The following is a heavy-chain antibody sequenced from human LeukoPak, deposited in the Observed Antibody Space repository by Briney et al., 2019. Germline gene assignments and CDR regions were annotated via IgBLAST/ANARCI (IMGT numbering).Heavy chain of an antibody. CDR1: GGTFSSYA. Sequence: SVKVSCKASGGTFSSYAISWVRQAPGQGLEWMGGIIPIFGTANYAQKFQGRVTITTDESTSTAYMELSSLRSEDTAVYYCASVLMVYKTWFHPWGQGTLVTVSS. D-gene: IGHD2-8*01. CDR2: IIPIFGTA. J-gene: IGHJ5*02. V-gene: IGHV1-69*05. CDR3: ASVLMVYKTWFHP.